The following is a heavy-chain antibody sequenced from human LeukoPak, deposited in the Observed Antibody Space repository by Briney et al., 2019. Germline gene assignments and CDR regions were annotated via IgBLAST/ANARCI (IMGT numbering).Heavy chain of an antibody. D-gene: IGHD1-26*01. CDR3: ARRVGATTKIFDY. Sequence: SETLSLTCTVSGGSITSSTYYWGWIRQPPGKGLEWIGTIIQSGTTYYNPSLKSRVTISVDTSRNQFSLKLSSVTAADTAVYYCARRVGATTKIFDYWGQGTLVTVSS. CDR2: IIQSGTT. J-gene: IGHJ4*02. CDR1: GGSITSSTYY. V-gene: IGHV4-39*01.